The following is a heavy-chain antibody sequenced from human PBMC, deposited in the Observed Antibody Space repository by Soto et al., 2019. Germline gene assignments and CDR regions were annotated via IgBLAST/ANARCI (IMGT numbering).Heavy chain of an antibody. CDR3: ARRTPGGSETYYNSWLDP. CDR2: INHSITT. Sequence: AETLSLTCSVYGGSFSGYSWTWIRQPPGRGLEWIGEINHSITTNYNPSLKSRVTISVDTSKNQFSLKLSSVTAADTAVYYCARRTPGGSETYYNSWLDPWGQGTLVTVSS. J-gene: IGHJ5*02. D-gene: IGHD3-10*01. V-gene: IGHV4-34*01. CDR1: GGSFSGYS.